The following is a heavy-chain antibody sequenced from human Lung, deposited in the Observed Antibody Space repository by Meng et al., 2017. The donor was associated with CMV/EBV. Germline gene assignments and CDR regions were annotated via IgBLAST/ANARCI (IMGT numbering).Heavy chain of an antibody. CDR3: VISGPYKGALEY. D-gene: IGHD1-26*01. CDR1: GFTFNNFW. J-gene: IGHJ4*02. CDR2: IKEDATKR. Sequence: GESLKISCAASGFTFNNFWVTWVRQPPGKGLEWVANIKEDATKRYYVDSVKGRFTISRDNTKSSLYLQMNSLRAEDTAVYSYVISGPYKGALEYWGQGTLVTVSS. V-gene: IGHV3-7*01.